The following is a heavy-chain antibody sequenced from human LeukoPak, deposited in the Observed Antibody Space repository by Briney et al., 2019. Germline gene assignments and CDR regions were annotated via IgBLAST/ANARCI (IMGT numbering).Heavy chain of an antibody. CDR2: LKQDGSQT. Sequence: PGGSLRLSCAASGFTFSNYWMSWVRQAPGKGLEWLANLKQDGSQTYYMDSVKGRFTISRDNAKNSLYLQMNNLRAEDTAVYYCAAVIDYRGQGTLVTVSS. CDR3: AAVIDY. V-gene: IGHV3-7*01. J-gene: IGHJ4*02. CDR1: GFTFSNYW.